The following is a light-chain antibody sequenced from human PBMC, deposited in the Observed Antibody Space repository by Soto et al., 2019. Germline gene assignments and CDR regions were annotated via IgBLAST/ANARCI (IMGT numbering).Light chain of an antibody. Sequence: DIVLTQSPDTLSLSPGESATLSCRASQSLGRYLAFNQQKPGQAPRLLSYDAASRATGIPVRFSGSESESDFTLTISSLEHEDFAVYYCQQRSYPITCGQGTGLEIK. J-gene: IGKJ5*01. CDR2: DAA. CDR3: QQRSYPIT. V-gene: IGKV3-11*01. CDR1: QSLGRY.